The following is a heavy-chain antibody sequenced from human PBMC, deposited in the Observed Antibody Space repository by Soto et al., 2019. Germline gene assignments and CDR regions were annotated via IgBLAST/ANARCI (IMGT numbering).Heavy chain of an antibody. CDR3: ARGGGYCSGGSCYVNWFDP. J-gene: IGHJ5*02. CDR2: IYHSGST. Sequence: ASETLSLTCAVSGGSISSGGYSWSWIRQPPGKGLEWIGYIYHSGSTYYNPSLKSRVTISVDTSKNQFSLKLSSVTAADTAVYYCARGGGYCSGGSCYVNWFDPRGQGTLVTVSS. V-gene: IGHV4-30-2*01. CDR1: GGSISSGGYS. D-gene: IGHD2-15*01.